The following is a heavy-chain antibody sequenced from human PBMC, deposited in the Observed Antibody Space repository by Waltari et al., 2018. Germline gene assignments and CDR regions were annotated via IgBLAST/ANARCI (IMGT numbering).Heavy chain of an antibody. CDR2: IYYSGST. CDR1: GGSISSYY. Sequence: QVQLQESGPGLVKPSETLSLTCTVSGGSISSYYWSWLRQPPGKGLAWIGYIYYSGSTNYNPSLKSRVTISGDTSKNQFSLKLSSVTAADTAVDYCARELYDYDSSGYQDWYFDLWGRGTLVTVSS. CDR3: ARELYDYDSSGYQDWYFDL. D-gene: IGHD3-22*01. J-gene: IGHJ2*01. V-gene: IGHV4-59*01.